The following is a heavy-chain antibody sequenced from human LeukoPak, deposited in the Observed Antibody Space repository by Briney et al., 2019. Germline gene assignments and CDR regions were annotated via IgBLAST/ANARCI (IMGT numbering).Heavy chain of an antibody. V-gene: IGHV4-4*02. CDR3: ASLEELSSTPSGYSGYDESAKNDAFDI. J-gene: IGHJ3*02. Sequence: PSETLSLTGAVSGGSISSSNWWSWVRQPPGKGLEWIGEIYHSGSTNYNPSLKSRDTISVDKSKNQFSLKLSSVTAADTAVYYCASLEELSSTPSGYSGYDESAKNDAFDIWGQGTMVTVSS. CDR2: IYHSGST. CDR1: GGSISSSNW. D-gene: IGHD5-12*01.